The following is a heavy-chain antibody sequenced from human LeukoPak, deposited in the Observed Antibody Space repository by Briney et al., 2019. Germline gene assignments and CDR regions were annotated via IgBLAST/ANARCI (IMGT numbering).Heavy chain of an antibody. J-gene: IGHJ3*01. V-gene: IGHV1-46*01. CDR1: GDTFGSYS. Sequence: ASVKVSCKASGDTFGSYSITWVRQAPGQGLEWMGVINPSGGSTSYAQKFQGRVTMTRDTSTSTVYMELSSLRSEDTAVYYCARDRVLYDYDSSGFYQGAFDFWGQGTMVTVSS. CDR2: INPSGGST. CDR3: ARDRVLYDYDSSGFYQGAFDF. D-gene: IGHD3-22*01.